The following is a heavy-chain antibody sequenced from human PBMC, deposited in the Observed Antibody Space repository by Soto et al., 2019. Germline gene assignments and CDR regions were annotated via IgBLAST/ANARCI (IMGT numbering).Heavy chain of an antibody. J-gene: IGHJ4*02. CDR2: ISYDGSNK. V-gene: IGHV3-30-3*01. D-gene: IGHD6-19*01. Sequence: PGGSLRLSCAASGFTFSSYAMHWVRQAPGKGLEWVAVISYDGSNKYYADSVKGRFTISRDNSKNTLYLQMNSLRAEDTAVYYCARDSRSDSGRYSSGWYYFDYWGQGTLVTVSS. CDR1: GFTFSSYA. CDR3: ARDSRSDSGRYSSGWYYFDY.